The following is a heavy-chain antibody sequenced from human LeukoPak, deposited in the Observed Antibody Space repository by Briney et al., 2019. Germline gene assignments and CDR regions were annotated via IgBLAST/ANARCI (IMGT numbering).Heavy chain of an antibody. D-gene: IGHD6-13*01. V-gene: IGHV4-59*01. CDR3: ATGYSSTWYYFDY. CDR1: GDSISSYY. CDR2: IYHSGST. J-gene: IGHJ4*01. Sequence: SETLSLTCTVSGDSISSYYWSWIRQPPGKGLEWIGYIYHSGSTNYNPSLKSRVTISVDTSKSQFSLKLSSVTAADTAVYYCATGYSSTWYYFDYWGHGTLVTVYS.